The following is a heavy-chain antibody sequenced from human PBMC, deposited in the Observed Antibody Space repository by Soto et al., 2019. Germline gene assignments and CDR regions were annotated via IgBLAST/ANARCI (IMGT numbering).Heavy chain of an antibody. V-gene: IGHV3-74*01. CDR3: VRSREGYNLVADY. CDR1: GFTFSGYW. Sequence: EAQLVESGGGLVQPGGSLRLSCAASGFTFSGYWMHLVRQAPERGLVWVSRINGDGSTTSYADSVKGRFTISRDNAKNTLYRQMNSLRAEDTAVYSCVRSREGYNLVADYWGQGTLVTVSS. CDR2: INGDGSTT. J-gene: IGHJ4*02. D-gene: IGHD5-12*01.